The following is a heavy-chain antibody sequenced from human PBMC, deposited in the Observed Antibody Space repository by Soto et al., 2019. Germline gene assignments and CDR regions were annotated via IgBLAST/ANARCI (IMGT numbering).Heavy chain of an antibody. Sequence: ASVKVSCKASGYRFIYYPIHWVRQAPGQRLEWMGWINLGNGNTEYSEKFQGRVTITGDTSASTVYMDLSSLRFDDTAIYYCAREPLCGGKCYDNYFDPWGQGTLLTVSS. CDR3: AREPLCGGKCYDNYFDP. CDR1: GYRFIYYP. D-gene: IGHD2-15*01. CDR2: INLGNGNT. J-gene: IGHJ5*02. V-gene: IGHV1-3*01.